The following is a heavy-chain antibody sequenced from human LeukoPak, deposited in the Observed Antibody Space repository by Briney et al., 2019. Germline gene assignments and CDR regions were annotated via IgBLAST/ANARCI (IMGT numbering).Heavy chain of an antibody. CDR3: AADNQIRWFYY. CDR1: GASISSTPYF. Sequence: KPSETLSLTCTVSGASISSTPYFWGWIRQPPGKGLEWIATIENSGNTYFNPSLKSRVAISLDTSKNQFSLNLNSVTAADTAVYYCAADNQIRWFYYWGQGTLVTVSS. V-gene: IGHV4-39*07. CDR2: IENSGNT. D-gene: IGHD2-15*01. J-gene: IGHJ4*02.